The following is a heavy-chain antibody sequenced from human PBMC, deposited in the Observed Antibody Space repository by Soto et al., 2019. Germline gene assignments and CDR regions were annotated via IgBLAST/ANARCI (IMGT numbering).Heavy chain of an antibody. V-gene: IGHV1-69*06. D-gene: IGHD3-10*01. J-gene: IGHJ6*02. CDR1: GGTFSSYA. Sequence: SVKVSCRASGGTFSSYAISWVRQAPGQGLEWMGGIIPIFGTANYAQKFQGRVTITADKSTSTAYMELSSLRSGDTAVYYCAREVPQFALGMDVWGQGTTVTVSS. CDR2: IIPIFGTA. CDR3: AREVPQFALGMDV.